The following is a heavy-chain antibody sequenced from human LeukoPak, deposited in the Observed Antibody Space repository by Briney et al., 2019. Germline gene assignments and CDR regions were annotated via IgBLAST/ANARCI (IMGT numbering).Heavy chain of an antibody. V-gene: IGHV4-59*01. CDR1: GSSFSSSY. J-gene: IGHJ5*02. CDR3: AGGFYEPFDG. CDR2: VDYNGST. Sequence: SETLSLTCTVSGSSFSSSYWNWIRQSPGKGLEWIAYVDYNGSTKYNPSLRGRGTMSLDTSKNQFSLKLKSVTAADTAGFYCAGGFYEPFDGWSEGSLVTVSS. D-gene: IGHD2/OR15-2a*01.